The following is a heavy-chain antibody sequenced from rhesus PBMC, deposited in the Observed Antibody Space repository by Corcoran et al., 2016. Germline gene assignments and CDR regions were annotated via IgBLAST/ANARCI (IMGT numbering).Heavy chain of an antibody. CDR1: GGSISDSYR. V-gene: IGHV4S10*01. CDR2: IYGRRTST. J-gene: IGHJ6*01. D-gene: IGHD2-21*01. CDR3: AREGCTGSGCYSGLDS. Sequence: QVQLQESGPGVVKPSETLSLTCAVSGGSISDSYRWSCIRPPPGKGLEWIGYIYGRRTSTNSNPSLKSRVTIAKDTSKNQFSLKLSSVTAADTAVYYCAREGCTGSGCYSGLDSWGQGVVVTVSS.